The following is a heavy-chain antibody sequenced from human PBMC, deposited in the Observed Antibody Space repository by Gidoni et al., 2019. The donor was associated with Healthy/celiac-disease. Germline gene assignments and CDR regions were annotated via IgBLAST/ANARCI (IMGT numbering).Heavy chain of an antibody. CDR1: GGAFSSYA. CDR3: ARRQGWDDYYYYMDV. J-gene: IGHJ6*03. D-gene: IGHD1-26*01. Sequence: VQLVPSRAEVTAPGSSVKLTCKASGGAFSSYAISWVRQDPGQGLEWVGGIIPIFGTANYAQKFQGRVTITADESTSTAYMELSSLRSEDTAVYYCARRQGWDDYYYYMDVWGKGTTVTVSS. CDR2: IIPIFGTA. V-gene: IGHV1-69*01.